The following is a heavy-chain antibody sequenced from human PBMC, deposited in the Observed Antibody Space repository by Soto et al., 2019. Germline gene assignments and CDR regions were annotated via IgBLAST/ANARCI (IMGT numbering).Heavy chain of an antibody. CDR3: ATSTRFLEWLEEVVDYGMDV. CDR2: IYYRGST. V-gene: IGHV4-31*03. CDR1: GGSISSGGYY. J-gene: IGHJ6*02. Sequence: QVQLQESGPGLVKPSQTLSLTCTVSGGSISSGGYYWSWIRQHPGKGLEWIGYIYYRGSTYYNPSLKSRVTITVDTSKNQCSLKLSSVTAADTAVYYCATSTRFLEWLEEVVDYGMDVWGQGTTVTVSS. D-gene: IGHD3-3*01.